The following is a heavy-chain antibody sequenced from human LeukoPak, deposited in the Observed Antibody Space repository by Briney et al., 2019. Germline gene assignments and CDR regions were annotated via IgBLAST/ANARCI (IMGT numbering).Heavy chain of an antibody. Sequence: AGGSLRLSCAASGFTFSNYAMNWVRQAPGKGLEWVSSISGSGGGTYYADSVKGRFTISRDNAKNSLYLQMNSLRAEDTAVYYCARDGEGNTAMVEPGHFDYWGQGTLVTVSS. CDR3: ARDGEGNTAMVEPGHFDY. V-gene: IGHV3-21*01. J-gene: IGHJ4*02. D-gene: IGHD5-18*01. CDR1: GFTFSNYA. CDR2: ISGSGGGT.